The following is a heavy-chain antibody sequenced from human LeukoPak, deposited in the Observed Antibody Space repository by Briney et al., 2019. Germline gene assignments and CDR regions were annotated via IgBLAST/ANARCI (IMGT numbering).Heavy chain of an antibody. CDR1: GYTFTGYY. V-gene: IGHV1-2*02. CDR2: INPNSGGT. Sequence: GASVKVSCKASGYTFTGYYMHWVRQAPGQGLEWMGWINPNSGGTNYAQKFQGRVTMTRDTSISTAYMELSRLRSDDTAVYYCARDRGIVGATKFGFDPWGQGTLVTVSS. J-gene: IGHJ5*02. D-gene: IGHD1-26*01. CDR3: ARDRGIVGATKFGFDP.